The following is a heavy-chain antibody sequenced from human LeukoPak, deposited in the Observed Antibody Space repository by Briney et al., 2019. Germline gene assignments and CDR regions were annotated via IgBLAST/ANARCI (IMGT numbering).Heavy chain of an antibody. CDR3: ARSRFGGNYVFDY. Sequence: PGGSLRLSCVASGVTLSNYAMSWARQAPGKGPEWVSGISGSGSNTYYADSVKGRFTISRDNSKNTLYLQMNSLRADDTAVYYCARSRFGGNYVFDYWGQGTLVIVSS. J-gene: IGHJ4*02. CDR2: ISGSGSNT. V-gene: IGHV3-23*01. CDR1: GVTLSNYA. D-gene: IGHD4-23*01.